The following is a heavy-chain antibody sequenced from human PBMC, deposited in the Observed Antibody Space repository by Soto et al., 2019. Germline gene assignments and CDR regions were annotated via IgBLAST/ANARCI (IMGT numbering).Heavy chain of an antibody. CDR1: GGSFSGYY. CDR3: ARQRWLQFLDY. J-gene: IGHJ4*02. D-gene: IGHD5-12*01. Sequence: SETLSLTCAVYGGSFSGYYWSWIRQPPGKGLEWIGEINHSGSTNYNPSLKSRVTISVDTSKNQFSLKLSSVTAADTAVYYCARQRWLQFLDYWGQGTLVTVSS. V-gene: IGHV4-34*01. CDR2: INHSGST.